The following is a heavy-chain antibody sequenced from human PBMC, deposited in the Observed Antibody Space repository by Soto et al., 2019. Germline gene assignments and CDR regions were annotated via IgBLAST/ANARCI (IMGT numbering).Heavy chain of an antibody. CDR3: ATVHNYSRSFND. Sequence: PGGSLRLSCVASGLTFSVSAMTWVRQAPGKGLEWVSTTGISGRTTYYGDSVKGRFTVSRDNSKNTLDLQMSSLRAEDTAVYYCATVHNYSRSFNDWGRGTTVTVSS. J-gene: IGHJ4*02. CDR2: TGISGRTT. D-gene: IGHD4-4*01. CDR1: GLTFSVSA. V-gene: IGHV3-23*01.